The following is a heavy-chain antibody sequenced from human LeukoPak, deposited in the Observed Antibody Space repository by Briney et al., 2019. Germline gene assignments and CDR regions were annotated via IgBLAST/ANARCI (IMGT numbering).Heavy chain of an antibody. CDR1: GFTFSSYA. Sequence: GGSLGLSCAASGFTFSSYAMTWVRQAPGKGLEWVSAIGGSGGSTYYADSVKGRFTISRDNSKNTLYLQMNSLRAEDTAVYFCAKDHWGAIRGEFDYWGQGTLVTVSS. J-gene: IGHJ4*02. V-gene: IGHV3-23*01. CDR2: IGGSGGST. D-gene: IGHD3-10*01. CDR3: AKDHWGAIRGEFDY.